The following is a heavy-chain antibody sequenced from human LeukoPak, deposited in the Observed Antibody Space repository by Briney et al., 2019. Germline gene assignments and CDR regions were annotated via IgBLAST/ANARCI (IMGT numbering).Heavy chain of an antibody. Sequence: GGSLRLSCAASGFTFSSYAMSWVRQAPGKGLEWVSAISGSGGGTYYADSVKGRFTISRDNAKNSLYLQMNSLRAEDTAVYYCAREYGSGSYRFDPWGQGTLVTVSS. V-gene: IGHV3-23*01. J-gene: IGHJ5*02. CDR1: GFTFSSYA. CDR2: ISGSGGGT. CDR3: AREYGSGSYRFDP. D-gene: IGHD3-10*01.